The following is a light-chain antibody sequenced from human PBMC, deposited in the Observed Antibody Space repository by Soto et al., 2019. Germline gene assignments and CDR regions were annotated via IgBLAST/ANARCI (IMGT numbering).Light chain of an antibody. J-gene: IGKJ1*01. Sequence: DIQMTQSPSTLSASVGDRVTITCRASQSISSWLAWYQQKPGKAPKLLIYKASSLESGVPSRLSGSGSGTEFTLTISSLQPDEFATYYCQQYNSYRRTFGQGIKVEIK. CDR1: QSISSW. CDR3: QQYNSYRRT. CDR2: KAS. V-gene: IGKV1-5*03.